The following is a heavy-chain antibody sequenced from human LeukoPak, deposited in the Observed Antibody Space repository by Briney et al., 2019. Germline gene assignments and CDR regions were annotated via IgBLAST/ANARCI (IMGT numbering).Heavy chain of an antibody. V-gene: IGHV3-7*01. J-gene: IGHJ4*02. Sequence: GGSLRLSCAASGFTFSNYWMNWVRQAPGKGLEWVANIKQDGSEKFYVDSVKGRFTISRDNSRNTVFLQMNRLRPEDTAVYYCVKEAYYGWGSSPTFYFDYWGQGTRVTVSS. D-gene: IGHD3-10*01. CDR1: GFTFSNYW. CDR2: IKQDGSEK. CDR3: VKEAYYGWGSSPTFYFDY.